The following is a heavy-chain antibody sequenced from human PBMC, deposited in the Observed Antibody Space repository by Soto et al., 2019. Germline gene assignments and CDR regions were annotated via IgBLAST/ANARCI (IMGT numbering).Heavy chain of an antibody. J-gene: IGHJ4*02. CDR1: GFPFSSYW. CDR2: ISYDGSNK. CDR3: AKDARYCSGGSCYYFDC. Sequence: GGSLRLSCVASGFPFSSYWMHWIRQAPGKGLEWVAVISYDGSNKYYADSVKGRFTISRDNSKNTLYLQMNSLRAEDTAVYYCAKDARYCSGGSCYYFDCWGQGTLVTVSS. V-gene: IGHV3-30*18. D-gene: IGHD2-15*01.